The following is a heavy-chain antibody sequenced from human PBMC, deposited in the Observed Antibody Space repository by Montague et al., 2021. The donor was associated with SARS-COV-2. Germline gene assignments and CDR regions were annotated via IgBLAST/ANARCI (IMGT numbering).Heavy chain of an antibody. CDR2: IDWDDDK. V-gene: IGHV2-70*04. CDR1: GFSLSTSGMR. D-gene: IGHD3-9*01. Sequence: PALVKPTQTLTLTCTFSGFSLSTSGMRASWIRQPPGKALEWLARIDWDDDKFYSTSLKTRLTISKDTSKNQVVPTMTNKDPVDTATYYCARSYYDILTAYYTPFDYWGQGTLVTVSS. CDR3: ARSYYDILTAYYTPFDY. J-gene: IGHJ4*02.